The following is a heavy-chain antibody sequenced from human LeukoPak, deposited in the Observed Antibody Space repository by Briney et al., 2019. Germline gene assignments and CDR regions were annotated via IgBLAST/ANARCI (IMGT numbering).Heavy chain of an antibody. CDR3: ARLGGLRRFDY. Sequence: SETLSLTCAVYGGSFSGYYWSWIRQPPGKGLEWIGEINHSGSTNYNPSLKSRVTISVDTTKNQFSLKLSSVTATDTAVYYCARLGGLRRFDYWGQGTLVTVST. J-gene: IGHJ4*02. D-gene: IGHD3-16*01. CDR2: INHSGST. V-gene: IGHV4-34*01. CDR1: GGSFSGYY.